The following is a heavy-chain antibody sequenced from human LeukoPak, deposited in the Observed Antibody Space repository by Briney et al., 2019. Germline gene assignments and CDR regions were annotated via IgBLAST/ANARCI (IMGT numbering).Heavy chain of an antibody. D-gene: IGHD3-9*01. Sequence: GGSLRLSCAASEFTFSSYAMSWVRQAPGKGLEWVSCISASGGTTYYADSVKGPFTISRDNSRNTLYLQMNSLRAEDTAVYYCEKDLTGHTTPLFDYWGQGTLVIVSS. J-gene: IGHJ4*02. CDR3: EKDLTGHTTPLFDY. V-gene: IGHV3-23*01. CDR2: ISASGGTT. CDR1: EFTFSSYA.